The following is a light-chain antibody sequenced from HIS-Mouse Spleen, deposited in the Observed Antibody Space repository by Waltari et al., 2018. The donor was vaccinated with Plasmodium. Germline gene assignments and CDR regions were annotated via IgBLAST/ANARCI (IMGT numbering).Light chain of an antibody. V-gene: IGKV1-33*01. Sequence: DIQMTQSPSFLSASVGDRVTITCQASQDISNYLNWYQQKPVKAPKLLIYDASNLETGVPSRFSVIGFGTDFTFTICSLQPEDIATYYCQQYDNPSFTFGPGTKVDIK. J-gene: IGKJ3*01. CDR1: QDISNY. CDR2: DAS. CDR3: QQYDNPSFT.